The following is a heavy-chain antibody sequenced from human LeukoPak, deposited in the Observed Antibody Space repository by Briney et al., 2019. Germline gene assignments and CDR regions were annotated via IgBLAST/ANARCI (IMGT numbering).Heavy chain of an antibody. J-gene: IGHJ2*01. CDR2: IYYSGST. D-gene: IGHD3-10*01. CDR1: GGSISSGGYY. CDR3: ASGSKAYWYFDL. Sequence: TSSETLSLTCTVSGGSISSGGYYWSWIRQHPGKGLEWIGYIYYSGSTYYNPSLKSRVTISVDTSKNQFSLKLSSVTAADTAVYYCASGSKAYWYFDLWGRGTLVTVSS. V-gene: IGHV4-31*03.